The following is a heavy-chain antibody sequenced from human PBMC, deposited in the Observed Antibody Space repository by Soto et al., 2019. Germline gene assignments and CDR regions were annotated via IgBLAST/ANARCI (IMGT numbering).Heavy chain of an antibody. D-gene: IGHD6-6*01. V-gene: IGHV4-4*02. J-gene: IGHJ6*02. CDR1: GGSISSSNW. CDR3: ASRYSSSSERDYYYCGMDV. CDR2: IYHSGST. Sequence: SETLSLTCAVSGGSISSSNWWSWVRQPPGKGLEWIGEIYHSGSTNYNPSLKSRVTISVDKSKNQFSLKLSSVTAADTAVYYCASRYSSSSERDYYYCGMDVWGQGTTVTVSS.